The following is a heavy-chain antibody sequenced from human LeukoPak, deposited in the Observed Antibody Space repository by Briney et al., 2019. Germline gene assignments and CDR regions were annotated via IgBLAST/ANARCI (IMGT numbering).Heavy chain of an antibody. CDR2: ISSSSSYI. D-gene: IGHD6-13*01. CDR3: ARAGIAAAGPFDY. Sequence: PGGSLRLSCAASGFTFSSYSMNWVRQAPGKGLEWVSSISSSSSYIYYADSVKVRFTISRDNAKNSLYLQMNSLRAEDTAVYYCARAGIAAAGPFDYWGQGTLVTVSS. V-gene: IGHV3-21*01. CDR1: GFTFSSYS. J-gene: IGHJ4*02.